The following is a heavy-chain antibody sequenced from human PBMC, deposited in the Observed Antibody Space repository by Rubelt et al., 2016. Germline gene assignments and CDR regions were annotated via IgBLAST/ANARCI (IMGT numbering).Heavy chain of an antibody. CDR2: IYYRGST. CDR1: GGSISSYY. Sequence: QVQLQESGPGLVKPSETLSLTCTVSGGSISSYYWSWIRQPPGKGLEWIGYIYYRGSTNYNPSLKSLVTISGDPSKNQFSLKLGSVTAADTAEYYCARGWPSSNYLWGTHWFDPWGQGTLVTVSS. D-gene: IGHD4-11*01. CDR3: ARGWPSSNYLWGTHWFDP. V-gene: IGHV4-59*12. J-gene: IGHJ5*02.